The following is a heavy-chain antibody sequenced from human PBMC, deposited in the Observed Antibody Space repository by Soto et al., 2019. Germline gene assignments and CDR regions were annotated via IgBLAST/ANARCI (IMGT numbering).Heavy chain of an antibody. CDR2: INPNSGGT. CDR3: ARVHDFWSGYYAFDI. V-gene: IGHV1-2*04. CDR1: EYTFTGYY. D-gene: IGHD3-3*01. J-gene: IGHJ3*02. Sequence: ASVKVSCKASEYTFTGYYMHWVRQAPGQGLEWMGWINPNSGGTNYAQKFQGWVTMTRDTSISTAYMELSRLRSDDTAVYYCARVHDFWSGYYAFDIWGQGTMVTVSS.